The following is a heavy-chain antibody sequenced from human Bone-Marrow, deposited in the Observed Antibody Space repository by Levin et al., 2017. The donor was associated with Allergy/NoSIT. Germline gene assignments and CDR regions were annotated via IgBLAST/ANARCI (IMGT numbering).Heavy chain of an antibody. CDR3: ARDVRAAIFYDYYGMDV. D-gene: IGHD2-2*01. CDR1: GFTVSSNY. V-gene: IGHV3-53*01. J-gene: IGHJ6*02. Sequence: GGSLRLSCAASGFTVSSNYMSWVRQAPGKGLVWVSVIYSGGSTYYADSVKGRFTISRDNSKNTLYLQMNSLRAEDTAVYYCARDVRAAIFYDYYGMDVWGQGTTVTVSS. CDR2: IYSGGST.